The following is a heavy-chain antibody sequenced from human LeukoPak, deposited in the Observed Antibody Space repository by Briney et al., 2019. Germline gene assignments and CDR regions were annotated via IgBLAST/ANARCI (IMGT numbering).Heavy chain of an antibody. V-gene: IGHV3-48*03. CDR2: ISSSGSTI. J-gene: IGHJ4*02. D-gene: IGHD3-10*01. CDR1: GFTFSSYE. Sequence: GGSLRLSCAASGFTFSSYEMNWVRQAPGKGLEWVSYISSSGSTIYYADSVKGRFTISRDNAKNSLYLQMNSLRAEDTAVYYCARGTGDPSLDYWGQGTLVTVSS. CDR3: ARGTGDPSLDY.